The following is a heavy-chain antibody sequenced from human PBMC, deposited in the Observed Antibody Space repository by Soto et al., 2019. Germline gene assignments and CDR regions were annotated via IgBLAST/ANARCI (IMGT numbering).Heavy chain of an antibody. J-gene: IGHJ4*02. D-gene: IGHD4-17*01. CDR2: IYHYGST. Sequence: SETLSLTCTVSGGSITTGSYYWGWIRQPPGKGMEWVASIYHYGSTYSSPSLKSRVTISVDTSKDQLSLKLTSLIATYTAVYYCARRTTAVANYFDDWGRGTQVTVSS. CDR3: ARRTTAVANYFDD. V-gene: IGHV4-39*01. CDR1: GGSITTGSYY.